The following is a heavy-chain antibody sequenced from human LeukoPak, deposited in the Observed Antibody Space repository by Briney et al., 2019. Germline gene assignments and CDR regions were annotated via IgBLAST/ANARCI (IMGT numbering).Heavy chain of an antibody. CDR1: GFTFSDYY. D-gene: IGHD3-22*01. J-gene: IGHJ4*02. Sequence: GGSLRLSCAASGFTFSDYYMSWIRQAPGKGLEWVSYISSSGSTIYYADSVKGRFTISRDNAKNSLYLQMNSLRAEDTAVYYCARDGDYYDSSGYYPDYWGQGTLVTVSS. CDR2: ISSSGSTI. CDR3: ARDGDYYDSSGYYPDY. V-gene: IGHV3-11*04.